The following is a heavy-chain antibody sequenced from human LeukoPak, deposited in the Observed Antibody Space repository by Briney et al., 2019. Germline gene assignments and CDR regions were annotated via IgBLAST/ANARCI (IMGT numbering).Heavy chain of an antibody. V-gene: IGHV3-21*01. J-gene: IGHJ4*02. CDR1: GFTFSSYT. CDR3: ARDAVLNYYGSGSYLDY. Sequence: GGSLRLSCAASGFTFSSYTMNWVRQAPGKGLEWVSSISSSSSYIYYADSVKGRFTISRDNAKNSLYLQMNSLRAEDTAVYYCARDAVLNYYGSGSYLDYWGQGTLVTVSS. CDR2: ISSSSSYI. D-gene: IGHD3-10*01.